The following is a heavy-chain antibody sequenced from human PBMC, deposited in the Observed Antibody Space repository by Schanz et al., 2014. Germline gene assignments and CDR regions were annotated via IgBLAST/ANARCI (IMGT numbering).Heavy chain of an antibody. CDR3: ARIGGSVFDY. D-gene: IGHD3-10*01. CDR1: GFTFSSYA. J-gene: IGHJ4*02. V-gene: IGHV3-23*01. CDR2: ISSGGGST. Sequence: EVQLLESGGGLVQPGGSLRLSCAASGFTFSSYAMSWVRQAPGKGLEWVSAISSGGGSTYYADSVKGRFTISRDNSKNTLYLQMNSLRPGDTAVYYCARIGGSVFDYWAQGTLVTVSS.